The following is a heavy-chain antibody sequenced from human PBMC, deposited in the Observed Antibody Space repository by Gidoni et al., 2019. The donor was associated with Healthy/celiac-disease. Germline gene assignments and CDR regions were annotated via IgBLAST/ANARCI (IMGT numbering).Heavy chain of an antibody. J-gene: IGHJ3*02. CDR1: GFTFSSYA. Sequence: EVQLLESGGGLVQPGGSLRLSCAAAGFTFSSYALSWVRQAPGKGLEWVSAISGSCGSTYYADSVKGRFTISRDNSKNTLYLQMNSLRAEDTAVYYCAKGDGYYDSSGYYGDAFDIWGQGTMVTVSS. CDR2: ISGSCGST. D-gene: IGHD3-22*01. V-gene: IGHV3-23*01. CDR3: AKGDGYYDSSGYYGDAFDI.